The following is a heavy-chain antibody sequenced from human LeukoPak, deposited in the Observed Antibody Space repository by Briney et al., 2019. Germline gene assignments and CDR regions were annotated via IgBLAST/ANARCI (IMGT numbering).Heavy chain of an antibody. J-gene: IGHJ3*02. D-gene: IGHD3-22*01. V-gene: IGHV1-46*01. CDR2: INPSGGST. Sequence: ASVKVSCKASGYTFTSYYMHWVRQAPGQGLEWMGIINPSGGSTSYAQKFQGRVTMTRDMSTSTVYMELSSLRSEDTAVYYCARDGAYYYDSSGSSWAFDIWGQGTMVTVSS. CDR1: GYTFTSYY. CDR3: ARDGAYYYDSSGSSWAFDI.